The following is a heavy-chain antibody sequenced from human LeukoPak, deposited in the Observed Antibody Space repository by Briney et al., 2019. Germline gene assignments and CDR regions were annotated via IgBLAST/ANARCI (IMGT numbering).Heavy chain of an antibody. CDR2: IYSGGTT. J-gene: IGHJ3*02. V-gene: IGHV3-53*01. CDR3: ARDMVITMVRGVLDAFDI. CDR1: GFTVSSNY. D-gene: IGHD3-10*01. Sequence: GGSLRLSCAVSGFTVSSNYMNWVRQAPGKGLEWVSIIYSGGTTDYADSVKGRFTISRDNSKNTLYVQMNSLRAEDTAVYYCARDMVITMVRGVLDAFDIWGQGTMVTVSP.